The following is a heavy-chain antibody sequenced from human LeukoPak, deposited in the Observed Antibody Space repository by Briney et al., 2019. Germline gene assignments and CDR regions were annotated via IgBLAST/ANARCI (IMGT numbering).Heavy chain of an antibody. CDR3: ARDVLPSHYLDY. Sequence: ASVKVSCKASAYTFTNFGITWVRQAPGQGLEWMGWISAYNGNTNYAQKLQGRVTMTTDTSTSTAYMELRSLRSDDTAVYYCARDVLPSHYLDYWGQGTLVTVSS. V-gene: IGHV1-18*01. CDR2: ISAYNGNT. J-gene: IGHJ4*02. CDR1: AYTFTNFG.